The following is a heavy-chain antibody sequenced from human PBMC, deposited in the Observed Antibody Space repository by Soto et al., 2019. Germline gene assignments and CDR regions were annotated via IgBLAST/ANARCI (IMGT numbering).Heavy chain of an antibody. CDR3: ARLESSIFDY. CDR1: CGSIDRTGYF. CDR2: IYYSGST. D-gene: IGHD1-1*01. V-gene: IGHV4-30-4*08. J-gene: IGHJ4*02. Sequence: SSETLSLTCSVSCGSIDRTGYFRSWIRQPPGQGLEWIGYIYYSGSTYYNPSLKSRVTISVDTSKNQFSLKLSSVTAADTAVYYCARLESSIFDYWGQGTLVTVSS.